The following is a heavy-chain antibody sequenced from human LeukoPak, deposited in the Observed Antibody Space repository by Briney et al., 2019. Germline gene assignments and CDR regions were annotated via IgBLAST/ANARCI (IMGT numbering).Heavy chain of an antibody. CDR1: GGSISSYY. CDR3: ARLYPRRLYFQQ. Sequence: PSETLSLTCTVSGGSISSYYWSWIRQPPGKGLEWIGYIHYSGRNNYSPSLKSRVTISVDTSKNQFSLKLSSVTAADTAVYYCARLYPRRLYFQQWGQGTLVTVSS. J-gene: IGHJ1*01. CDR2: IHYSGRN. D-gene: IGHD6-25*01. V-gene: IGHV4-59*08.